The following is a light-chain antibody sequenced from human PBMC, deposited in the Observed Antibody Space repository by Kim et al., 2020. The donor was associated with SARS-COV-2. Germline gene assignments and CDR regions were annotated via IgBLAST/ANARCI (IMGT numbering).Light chain of an antibody. J-gene: IGKJ2*01. CDR3: QQYGNSPYT. V-gene: IGKV3-20*01. CDR1: QIVSSTS. CDR2: AAS. Sequence: ELVLTQSPGTLSLSPGERATLSCRASQIVSSTSLAWYQQKPGQAPRVLIYAASSRATGIPDRFSGSGSGTDFTLTITRLEPEDFAVYYCQQYGNSPYTFGQGTKLEI.